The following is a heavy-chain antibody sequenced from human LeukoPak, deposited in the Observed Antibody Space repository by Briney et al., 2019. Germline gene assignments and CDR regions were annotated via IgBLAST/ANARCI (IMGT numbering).Heavy chain of an antibody. J-gene: IGHJ4*02. CDR1: GFSFSTYT. CDR2: ISSSGKSGDKT. CDR3: LRGGWGTHLDH. D-gene: IGHD1-14*01. V-gene: IGHV3-23*01. Sequence: GGSLRLSCAASGFSFSTYTMSWVRQAPGKWLEWVSTISSSGKSGDKTYYEDSVKGRFSISRDNSRNTLYLQMNSLRAEDTAMYYCLRGGWGTHLDHWGQGALVTVSS.